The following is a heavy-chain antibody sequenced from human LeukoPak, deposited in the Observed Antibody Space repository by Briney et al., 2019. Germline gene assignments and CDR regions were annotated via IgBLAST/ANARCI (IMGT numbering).Heavy chain of an antibody. J-gene: IGHJ4*02. D-gene: IGHD3-3*01. V-gene: IGHV1-18*01. CDR3: ARDRHLLEWLLPLDY. CDR1: GYTFTSYD. Sequence: ASVKVSCKASGYTFTSYDINWVRQATGQGLEWMGWISAYNGNTNYAQKLQGRVTMTTDTSTSTAYMELRSLRSDDTAVYYCARDRHLLEWLLPLDYWGQGTLVTVSS. CDR2: ISAYNGNT.